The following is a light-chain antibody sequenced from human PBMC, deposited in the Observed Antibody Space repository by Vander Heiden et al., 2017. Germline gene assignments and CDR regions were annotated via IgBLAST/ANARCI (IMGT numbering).Light chain of an antibody. J-gene: IGKJ4*01. CDR3: QQTYNTPVT. CDR1: QSISRY. CDR2: VAS. Sequence: TQSSPSLSASVGDRVTITCRASQSISRYLNWYQQKPGRAPNLLIYVASTLQSGVPSRFSGSGSGTDFTLTISSLQPEDFATYYCQQTYNTPVTFGGGTKVEVK. V-gene: IGKV1-39*01.